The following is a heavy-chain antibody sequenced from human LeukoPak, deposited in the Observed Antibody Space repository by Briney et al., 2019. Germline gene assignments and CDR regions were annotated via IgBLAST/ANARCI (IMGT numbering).Heavy chain of an antibody. D-gene: IGHD6-13*01. CDR1: GFTFSNYW. Sequence: GGSLRLSCAASGFTFSNYWMSWVRQAPGKGLEWVANIKEDESEKYYVDSVKGRFTISRDNARNSLYLQMNSLRAEDTAMYYCASGRQLGYWGQGTLVTVSS. V-gene: IGHV3-7*01. CDR2: IKEDESEK. CDR3: ASGRQLGY. J-gene: IGHJ4*02.